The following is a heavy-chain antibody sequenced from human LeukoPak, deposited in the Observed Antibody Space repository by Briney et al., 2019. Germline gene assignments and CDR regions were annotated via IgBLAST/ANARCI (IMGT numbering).Heavy chain of an antibody. CDR3: ARGVKVAARALGY. CDR2: INHSGSS. J-gene: IGHJ4*02. V-gene: IGHV4-34*01. Sequence: PGGSLRLSCAASGFTFSSYSMNWVRQAPGKGLEWIGEINHSGSSSYNPSLKSRVTISVDTSKNQFSLKLSSVTAADTAVYYCARGVKVAARALGYWGQGTLVTVSS. D-gene: IGHD2-15*01. CDR1: GFTFSSYS.